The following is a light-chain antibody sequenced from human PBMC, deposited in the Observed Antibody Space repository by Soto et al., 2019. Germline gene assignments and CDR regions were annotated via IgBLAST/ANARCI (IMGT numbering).Light chain of an antibody. Sequence: SSLTQPASVSGSPGQSITISCTGTNSDVGNNNYVSWYQQNPGKAPKVMICDVTNRPSGVSNRFSGSKSGNTASLTISVLQAEDEADYYCSSFTGSSYVFGTGTKVTVL. CDR1: NSDVGNNNY. CDR2: DVT. J-gene: IGLJ1*01. CDR3: SSFTGSSYV. V-gene: IGLV2-14*01.